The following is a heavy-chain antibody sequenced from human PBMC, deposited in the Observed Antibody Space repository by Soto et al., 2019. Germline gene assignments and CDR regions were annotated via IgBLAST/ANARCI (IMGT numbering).Heavy chain of an antibody. J-gene: IGHJ4*02. D-gene: IGHD3-22*01. Sequence: QVQLVQSGAEVKKPGASVKVSCKASGYTFTSYGISWVRQAPGQGLEWMGWISAYNGNTNYAQKLQGRVTMTTDTSTSTAYMELRSLRSDDTAVYYCARLRYYYDSSGYYPVFDYWGQGTLVTVSS. CDR2: ISAYNGNT. CDR1: GYTFTSYG. V-gene: IGHV1-18*01. CDR3: ARLRYYYDSSGYYPVFDY.